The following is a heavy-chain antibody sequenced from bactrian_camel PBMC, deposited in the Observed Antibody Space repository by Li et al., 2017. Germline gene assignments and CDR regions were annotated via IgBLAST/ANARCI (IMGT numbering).Heavy chain of an antibody. V-gene: IGHV3S55*01. CDR3: AATPIYYSPDLCPTTSSRYDW. CDR1: GFTYPYSAHY. Sequence: HVQLVESGGGSVQAGGSLKPSCVATGFTYPYSAHYLGWFRQAPGQEREGVASVVGDGTTAYGDSVKGRFTISRDNAKNTLYLQMNSLKPDDTALYYCAATPIYYSPDLCPTTSSRYDWRGQGTQVTVSS. CDR2: VVGDGTT. D-gene: IGHD2*01. J-gene: IGHJ4*01.